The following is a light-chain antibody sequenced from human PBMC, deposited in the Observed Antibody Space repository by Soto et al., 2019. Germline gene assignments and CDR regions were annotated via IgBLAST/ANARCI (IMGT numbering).Light chain of an antibody. CDR3: SSRTGNNYV. V-gene: IGLV2-14*01. Sequence: QSALTQPASVSGSPGQSITISCTGTSSDIGGSKYVSWYQHHPGKAPKLMIYEVTNRPSGISNRFSASKSGNTASLTISGLQAEDEAYYYCSSRTGNNYVFGPGTKLTVL. CDR1: SSDIGGSKY. CDR2: EVT. J-gene: IGLJ1*01.